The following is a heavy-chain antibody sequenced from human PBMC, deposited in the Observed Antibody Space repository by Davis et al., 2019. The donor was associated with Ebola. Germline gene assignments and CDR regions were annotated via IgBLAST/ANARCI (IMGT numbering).Heavy chain of an antibody. J-gene: IGHJ4*02. Sequence: GSLRPSCAVYGGSFSCYYWSWIRQPPGKGLEWTGEINHSGSTNYNPSLKSRVTISVDTSKNQFSLKLSSVTAADTAVYCCARKEGMGNFDYWGQGTLVTVSS. V-gene: IGHV4-34*01. CDR3: ARKEGMGNFDY. D-gene: IGHD7-27*01. CDR2: INHSGST. CDR1: GGSFSCYY.